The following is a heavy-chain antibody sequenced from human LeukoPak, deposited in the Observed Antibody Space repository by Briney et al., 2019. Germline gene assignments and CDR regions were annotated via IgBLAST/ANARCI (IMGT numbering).Heavy chain of an antibody. CDR1: AYTFTSYG. V-gene: IGHV1-18*01. Sequence: GASVKVSCKASAYTFTSYGISWVRQAPGQGLEWMGWISAYNGNTNYTQKLQGRVTMTTDTSTSTAYMELRSLRSDDTAVYYCARGMATKPHVHFDYWGQGTLVTVSS. CDR2: ISAYNGNT. J-gene: IGHJ4*02. D-gene: IGHD5-24*01. CDR3: ARGMATKPHVHFDY.